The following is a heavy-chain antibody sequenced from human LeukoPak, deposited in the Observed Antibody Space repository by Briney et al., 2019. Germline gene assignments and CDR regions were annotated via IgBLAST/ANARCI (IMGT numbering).Heavy chain of an antibody. CDR2: IASSGTTI. CDR1: GFPFSVYE. V-gene: IGHV3-48*03. Sequence: PGGSLRLSCAVSGFPFSVYEMNWVRQAPGKGLEWVSNIASSGTTIYYADSVKGRFTISRDNAKNSLYLQMNSLGAEDTAIYYCVRDPSVAADGYWGQGTLVTVSS. D-gene: IGHD6-19*01. CDR3: VRDPSVAADGY. J-gene: IGHJ4*02.